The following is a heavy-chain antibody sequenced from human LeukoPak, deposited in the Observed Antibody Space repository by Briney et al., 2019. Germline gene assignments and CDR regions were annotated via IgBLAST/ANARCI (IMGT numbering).Heavy chain of an antibody. D-gene: IGHD6-19*01. V-gene: IGHV4-4*09. CDR2: IHASGPT. CDR1: GGSISTYY. J-gene: IGHJ4*01. CDR3: AKGIYSSGWSYFDY. Sequence: PSETLSLTCTVSGGSISTYYWSWIRRPPGKGLEWIAYIHASGPTNYNPSLKSRITISVDTSKNQFSLKLSSVTAADTAVYYCAKGIYSSGWSYFDYWGHGTLVTVSS.